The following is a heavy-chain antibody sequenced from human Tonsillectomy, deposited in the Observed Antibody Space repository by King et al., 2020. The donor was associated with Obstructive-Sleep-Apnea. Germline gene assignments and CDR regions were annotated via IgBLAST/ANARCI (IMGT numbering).Heavy chain of an antibody. CDR3: ATSGDYPGSSFDY. J-gene: IGHJ4*02. V-gene: IGHV3-30*04. CDR1: GFTFSTYE. Sequence: VQLVESGGGVVQPGRSLRLSCAASGFTFSTYEMHWVRQAPGKGLEWVAVISYDGRDKYYADSVKGRFTISRDNSKNTLSLQMTSLTTEDTAVFYCATSGDYPGSSFDYWGQGTLVTVSS. D-gene: IGHD4-17*01. CDR2: ISYDGRDK.